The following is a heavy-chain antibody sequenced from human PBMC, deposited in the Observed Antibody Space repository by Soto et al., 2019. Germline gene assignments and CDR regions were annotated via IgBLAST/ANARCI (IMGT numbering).Heavy chain of an antibody. CDR3: ARVTDAYTNPQFDY. J-gene: IGHJ4*02. CDR1: GDSIGSGAYH. V-gene: IGHV4-31*03. D-gene: IGHD4-4*01. CDR2: IFHSGST. Sequence: QVQLQESGPGLVKPSQTLSLTCTVSGDSIGSGAYHWSWIRQHPGAGLEWIGYIFHSGSTYYEASLRGRVTITIEISKNQFSLKLNSVTAADTALYYCARVTDAYTNPQFDYWGQGALVTVSS.